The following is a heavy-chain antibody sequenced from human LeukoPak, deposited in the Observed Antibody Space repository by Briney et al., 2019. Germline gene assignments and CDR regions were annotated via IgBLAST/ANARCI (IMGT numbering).Heavy chain of an antibody. Sequence: WETLSLTCTVSSGSITGYYWAWIRQPPGKGLEWIGYIQYSGTTEYNPSLASRASISVDTAKDQFSLNLRSVTAADTAVYYCARDRAAGTLDFWGQGTLVTVSS. CDR3: ARDRAAGTLDF. J-gene: IGHJ4*02. CDR2: IQYSGTT. V-gene: IGHV4-59*01. CDR1: SGSITGYY. D-gene: IGHD6-13*01.